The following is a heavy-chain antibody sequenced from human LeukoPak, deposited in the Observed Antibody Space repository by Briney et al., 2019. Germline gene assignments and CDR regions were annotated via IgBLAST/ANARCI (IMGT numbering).Heavy chain of an antibody. J-gene: IGHJ5*02. Sequence: SETLSLTCTVSGGSISSSSYYWGWIRQPPGKGLEWIGSIYYSGSTYYNPSLKSRVTISVDTSKNQFSLKLSSATAADTAVYYCARGIGGMATGNWFDTWGQGTLVTVSS. D-gene: IGHD5-24*01. CDR2: IYYSGST. CDR1: GGSISSSSYY. V-gene: IGHV4-39*07. CDR3: ARGIGGMATGNWFDT.